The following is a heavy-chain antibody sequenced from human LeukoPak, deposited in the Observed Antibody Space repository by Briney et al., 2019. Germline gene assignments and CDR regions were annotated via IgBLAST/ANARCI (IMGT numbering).Heavy chain of an antibody. CDR3: PRRGGTSGWGAFDI. Sequence: PGGSLRLSCAASGFTFSSHAMNWVRQPPGKGLDWVSSIDKSGDGAVYADSVKGRFTISRDNSKKTLYLHMNRLRRADTAVYYCPRRGGTSGWGAFDIWGQGTMVTVSS. D-gene: IGHD2-2*01. V-gene: IGHV3-23*01. J-gene: IGHJ3*02. CDR2: IDKSGDGA. CDR1: GFTFSSHA.